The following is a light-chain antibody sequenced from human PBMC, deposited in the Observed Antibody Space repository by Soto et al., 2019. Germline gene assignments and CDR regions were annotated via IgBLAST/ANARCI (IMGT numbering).Light chain of an antibody. Sequence: EIVLTQSPGTLSLSSGERATLSCKASQSVRSNYLAWYQQKPGQAPRLLIYGASSRATGIPDTFGGSGSGTDFTLTISSLEPEDFAVYYCQQYASSPLTFGGGTKVEIK. J-gene: IGKJ4*01. V-gene: IGKV3-20*01. CDR2: GAS. CDR3: QQYASSPLT. CDR1: QSVRSNY.